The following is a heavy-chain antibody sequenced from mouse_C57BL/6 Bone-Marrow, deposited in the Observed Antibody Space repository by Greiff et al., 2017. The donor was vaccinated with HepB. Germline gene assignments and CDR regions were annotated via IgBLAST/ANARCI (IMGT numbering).Heavy chain of an antibody. CDR2: IRNKANGYTT. CDR1: GFTFTDYY. D-gene: IGHD1-1*01. J-gene: IGHJ3*01. CDR3: ARFYGSSLAGFAY. V-gene: IGHV7-3*01. Sequence: VQLKESGGGLVQPGGSLSLSCAASGFTFTDYYMSWVRQPPGKALEWLGFIRNKANGYTTEYSASVKCRFTISRDNSQSILYLQMNALRAEDSATYYCARFYGSSLAGFAYWGQGTLVTVSA.